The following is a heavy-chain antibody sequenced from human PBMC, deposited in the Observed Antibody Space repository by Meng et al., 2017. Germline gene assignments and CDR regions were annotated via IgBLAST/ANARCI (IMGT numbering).Heavy chain of an antibody. J-gene: IGHJ3*02. CDR1: GFTFSSYS. CDR3: ASFIVGATGRLWGAFDI. V-gene: IGHV3-21*01. Sequence: GESLKISCAASGFTFSSYSMNWVRQAPGKGLEWVSSISSSSSYIYYADSVKGRFTISRDNAKNSLYLQMSSLRAEDTAVYYCASFIVGATGRLWGAFDIWGQGTMVTVSS. CDR2: ISSSSSYI. D-gene: IGHD1-26*01.